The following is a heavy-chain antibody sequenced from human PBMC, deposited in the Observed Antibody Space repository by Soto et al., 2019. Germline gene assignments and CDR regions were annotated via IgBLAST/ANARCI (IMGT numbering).Heavy chain of an antibody. D-gene: IGHD3-10*01. CDR3: FGHLDWFDP. V-gene: IGHV3-30*03. CDR2: ISYDGSNK. CDR1: GFTFSSYG. J-gene: IGHJ5*02. Sequence: QVQLVESGGGVVQPGRSLRLSCAASGFTFSSYGMHWVRQAPGKGLEWVAVISYDGSNKYYADSVKGRFTISRDNSKNPLYLQMNSLRAEDTAVYLCFGHLDWFDPWGQGTLVTVSS.